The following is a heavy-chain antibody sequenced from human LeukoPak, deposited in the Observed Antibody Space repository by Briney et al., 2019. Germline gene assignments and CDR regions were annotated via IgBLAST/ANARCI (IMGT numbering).Heavy chain of an antibody. CDR2: ISSSSSTI. V-gene: IGHV3-48*01. J-gene: IGHJ4*02. Sequence: GGSLRLSCAASGFTFSSYSMNWGRQAPGKVLEWVSYISSSSSTIYYADSVKGRFTISRDNAKNSLYLQMNSLRAEDTAVYYCTSWHRGIYWGQGTLVTVSS. CDR1: GFTFSSYS. D-gene: IGHD1-26*01. CDR3: TSWHRGIY.